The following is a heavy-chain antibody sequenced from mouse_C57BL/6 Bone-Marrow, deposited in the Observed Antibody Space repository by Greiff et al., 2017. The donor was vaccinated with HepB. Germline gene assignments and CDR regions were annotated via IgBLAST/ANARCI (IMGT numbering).Heavy chain of an antibody. V-gene: IGHV3-6*01. Sequence: EVQLMESGPGLVKPSQSLSLTCSVTGYSITSGYYWNWIRQFPGNKLEWMGYISYDGSNNYNPSLKNRISITRDTSKNQFFLKLNSVTTEDTATYYCAREDYGSSLYFDYWGQGTTLTVSS. CDR1: GYSITSGYY. D-gene: IGHD1-1*01. CDR2: ISYDGSN. J-gene: IGHJ2*01. CDR3: AREDYGSSLYFDY.